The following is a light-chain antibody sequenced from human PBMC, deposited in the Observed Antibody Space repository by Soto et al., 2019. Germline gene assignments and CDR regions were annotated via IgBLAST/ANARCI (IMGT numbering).Light chain of an antibody. CDR3: QQYCSTLIT. V-gene: IGKV4-1*01. J-gene: IGKJ5*01. Sequence: DIALTQSPDSLALSLGERATMNCKSSQSVLYSSYNKSYLAWYQVKPGRPPKLLFSWASTRESGVPDRFSGSGSGTDFTLTISSLQAEDVAVDYCQQYCSTLITFGQGTRLEIK. CDR1: QSVLYSSYNKSY. CDR2: WAS.